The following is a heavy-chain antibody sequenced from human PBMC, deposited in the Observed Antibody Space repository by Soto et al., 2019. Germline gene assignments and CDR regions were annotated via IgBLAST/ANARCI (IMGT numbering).Heavy chain of an antibody. CDR1: GYTFTSYA. CDR2: INAGNGNT. V-gene: IGHV1-3*01. J-gene: IGHJ4*02. Sequence: ASVKVSCKASGYTFTSYAMHWVRQAPGQRLEWMGWINAGNGNTKYSQKFQGRVTITRDTSASTAYMELSSLRSEDTAVYYCVRFWPPPYSDALTDYTDAFDYWGQGTLVTVSS. CDR3: VRFWPPPYSDALTDYTDAFDY. D-gene: IGHD3-9*01.